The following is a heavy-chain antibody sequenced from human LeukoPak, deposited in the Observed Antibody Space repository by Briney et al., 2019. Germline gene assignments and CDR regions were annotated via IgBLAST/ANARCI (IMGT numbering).Heavy chain of an antibody. D-gene: IGHD3-10*01. V-gene: IGHV1-2*02. J-gene: IGHJ4*02. CDR1: GYTFTGYY. CDR3: ARGRGFGELLIY. Sequence: GASVKASCKASGYTFTGYYMHWVRQASGQGLEWMGWINPNSGGTNYAQKFQGRVTMTRDTSISTAYMELSRLRSDDTAVYYCARGRGFGELLIYWGQGTLVTVSS. CDR2: INPNSGGT.